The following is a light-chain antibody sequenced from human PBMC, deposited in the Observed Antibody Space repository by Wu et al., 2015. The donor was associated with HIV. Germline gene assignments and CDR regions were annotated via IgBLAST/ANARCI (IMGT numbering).Light chain of an antibody. CDR2: GAS. CDR3: QQYGSSRGLT. V-gene: IGKV3-20*01. CDR1: QSVRNNY. J-gene: IGKJ4*01. Sequence: ENVLTQSPATLSLSPGERATLSCKASQSVRNNYFAWFQQRPGQAPRLLIYGASNRATGTPDRFSGSGSGTDFTLTISRLEPEDFAVYYCQQYGSSRGLTFGGGTKVEIK.